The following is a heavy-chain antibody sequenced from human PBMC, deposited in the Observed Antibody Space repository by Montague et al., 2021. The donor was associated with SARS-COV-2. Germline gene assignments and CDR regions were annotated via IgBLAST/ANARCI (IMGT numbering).Heavy chain of an antibody. CDR2: NSYTGST. D-gene: IGHD2-2*01. CDR3: ARAQTTCFSANCVNHFDS. V-gene: IGHV4-59*01. J-gene: IGHJ4*02. Sequence: SETLSLTCTVSGGSINGYHWTRLRQHPGKGLEWLGHNSYTGSTKYNPSSKSRVTISIDTHKNHFSLKLRSVTAAETAVYFCARAQTTCFSANCVNHFDSWGQGALVTVSS. CDR1: GGSINGYH.